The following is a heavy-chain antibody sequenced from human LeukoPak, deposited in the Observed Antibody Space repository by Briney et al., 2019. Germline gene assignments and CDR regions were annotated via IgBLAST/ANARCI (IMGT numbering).Heavy chain of an antibody. V-gene: IGHV4-59*01. CDR2: IYYSGST. J-gene: IGHJ3*02. CDR3: ARDLYYYDSSGYLAGAFDI. D-gene: IGHD3-22*01. CDR1: GGSISSYY. Sequence: PSETLSLTCTVSGGSISSYYWSWIRQPPGKGLEWIGYIYYSGSTNYNPSLKSRVTTSVDTSKNQFSLKLSSVTAADTAVYYCARDLYYYDSSGYLAGAFDIWGQGTMVTVSS.